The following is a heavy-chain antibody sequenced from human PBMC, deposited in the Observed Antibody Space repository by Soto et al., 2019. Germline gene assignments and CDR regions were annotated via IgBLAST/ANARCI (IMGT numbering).Heavy chain of an antibody. Sequence: QVQLVQSGAEVKKPGASVKVSCKASGYTFTSYAMHWVRQAPGQRLEWMGWINAGNGNTKYSQKFQGRVTITRDTSASTAYMELSSLRSEDTAVYYCASEYCSGGSCPLHYGMDGWGQGTTVTVSS. J-gene: IGHJ6*02. CDR1: GYTFTSYA. CDR2: INAGNGNT. CDR3: ASEYCSGGSCPLHYGMDG. D-gene: IGHD2-15*01. V-gene: IGHV1-3*01.